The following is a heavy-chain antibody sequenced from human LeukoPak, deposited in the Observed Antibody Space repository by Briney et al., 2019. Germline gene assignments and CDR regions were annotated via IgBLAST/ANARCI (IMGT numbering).Heavy chain of an antibody. Sequence: GGSLRLSCAASGFTFSSYEMNWVRQPPGKGLEWVSYISSSGSTIYYADSVKGRFTISRDNAKNSLYLQMNSLRAEDTAVYYCAREYSSSGWYWRYFDYWGQGTLVTVSS. J-gene: IGHJ4*02. D-gene: IGHD6-19*01. CDR1: GFTFSSYE. CDR2: ISSSGSTI. V-gene: IGHV3-48*03. CDR3: AREYSSSGWYWRYFDY.